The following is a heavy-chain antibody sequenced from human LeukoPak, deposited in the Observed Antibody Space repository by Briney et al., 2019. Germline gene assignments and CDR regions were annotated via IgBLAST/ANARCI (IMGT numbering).Heavy chain of an antibody. Sequence: SVKVSCKASRGTFSSYAITWVRQAPGQGLEWMGGIIPIFDTANYAQKFQGRVTITADKSTITAYMELNSLRAEDTALYHCARVSDPTMYYYYYMDLWGKGTTVTISS. J-gene: IGHJ6*03. V-gene: IGHV1-69*06. D-gene: IGHD3-10*01. CDR1: RGTFSSYA. CDR3: ARVSDPTMYYYYYMDL. CDR2: IIPIFDTA.